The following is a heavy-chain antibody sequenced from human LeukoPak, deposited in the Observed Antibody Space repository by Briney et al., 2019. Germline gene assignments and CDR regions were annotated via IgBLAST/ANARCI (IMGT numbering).Heavy chain of an antibody. V-gene: IGHV3-23*01. J-gene: IGHJ4*02. CDR3: ATITMVRGVIITGYYFDY. D-gene: IGHD3-10*01. Sequence: GGSLRLSCAASGFTFSSYAMSWVRQAPGKELEWVSAISGSGGSTYYADSVKGRFTISRDNSKNTLYLQMNSLRAEDTAVYYCATITMVRGVIITGYYFDYWGQGTLVTVSS. CDR1: GFTFSSYA. CDR2: ISGSGGST.